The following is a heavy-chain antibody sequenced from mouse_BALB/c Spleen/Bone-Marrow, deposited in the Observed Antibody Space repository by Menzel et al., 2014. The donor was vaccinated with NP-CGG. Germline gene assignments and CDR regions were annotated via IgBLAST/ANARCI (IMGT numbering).Heavy chain of an antibody. V-gene: IGHV1S81*02. CDR3: ARKYYGSSYVWYFDV. CDR1: GYTFTSYW. CDR2: INPSNGRT. Sequence: QVQLQQSGAELVKPGASVKLSCKASGYTFTSYWMQWVKQRPGQGLEWIGEINPSNGRTNYNEKFKSKATLTVDKSSSTAYMQLSSLTSEDSAVYYCARKYYGSSYVWYFDVWGAGTTVTVSS. J-gene: IGHJ1*01. D-gene: IGHD1-1*01.